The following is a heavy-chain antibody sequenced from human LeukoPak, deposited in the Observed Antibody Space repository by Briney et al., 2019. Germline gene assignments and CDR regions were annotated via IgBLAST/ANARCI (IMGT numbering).Heavy chain of an antibody. V-gene: IGHV4-30-2*01. J-gene: IGHJ4*02. CDR2: IYHSGST. CDR3: ARNYYGDFDY. Sequence: SETLSLTCAVSVGSISSGGYSWSWIRQPPGRGLEWIGYIYHSGSTYYNPSLKSRVTISVDRSKNQFSLKLSSVTAADTAVYYCARNYYGDFDYWGQGTLVTVSS. CDR1: VGSISSGGYS. D-gene: IGHD4-17*01.